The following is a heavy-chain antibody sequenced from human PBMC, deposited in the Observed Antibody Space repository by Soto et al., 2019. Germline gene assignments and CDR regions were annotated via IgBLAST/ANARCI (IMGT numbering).Heavy chain of an antibody. CDR3: ARSPQQIAAAGKAKRGTNCFDP. J-gene: IGHJ5*02. Sequence: EVQLVESGGGLVKPGGSLRLSCAASGFTFSSYSMNWVRQAPGKGLEWVSSISSSSSYIYYADSVKGRFTISRDNAKNSLYLQMNSLRAEDTAVYYCARSPQQIAAAGKAKRGTNCFDPWGQGTLVTVSS. V-gene: IGHV3-21*01. D-gene: IGHD6-13*01. CDR2: ISSSSSYI. CDR1: GFTFSSYS.